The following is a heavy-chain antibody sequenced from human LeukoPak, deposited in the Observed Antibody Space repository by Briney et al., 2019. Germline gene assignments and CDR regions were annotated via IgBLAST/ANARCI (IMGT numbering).Heavy chain of an antibody. V-gene: IGHV4-59*01. CDR2: IYYSGNT. D-gene: IGHD4-17*01. CDR3: ARGMTMVTTEEWYFEY. J-gene: IGHJ4*02. Sequence: PSETLSLTCSVSGDSMSGYYWAWIRQPPGKGLEWIGYIYYSGNTNHNPSLKSRGTISADTSKNQYFLRLSPVTAADTAVYYCARGMTMVTTEEWYFEYWGQGTLVTVSS. CDR1: GDSMSGYY.